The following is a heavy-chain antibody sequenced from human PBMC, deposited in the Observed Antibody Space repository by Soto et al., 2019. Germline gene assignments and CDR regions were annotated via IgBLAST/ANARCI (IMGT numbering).Heavy chain of an antibody. V-gene: IGHV6-1*01. J-gene: IGHJ3*02. D-gene: IGHD6-13*01. Sequence: SQTLSLTCAISGDSVSSNSAAWNWIRQSPSRGLEWLGRTYYRSKWYNDYAVSVKSRITINPDTSKNQFSLQPNSVTPEDTAVYYCARDHEGMHSSSWYWDAFDIWGQGTMVTVSS. CDR1: GDSVSSNSAA. CDR2: TYYRSKWYN. CDR3: ARDHEGMHSSSWYWDAFDI.